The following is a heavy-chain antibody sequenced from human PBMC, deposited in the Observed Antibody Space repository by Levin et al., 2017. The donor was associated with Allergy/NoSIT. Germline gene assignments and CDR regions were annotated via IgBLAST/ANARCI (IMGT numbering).Heavy chain of an antibody. CDR2: ISYDGSNK. V-gene: IGHV3-30*18. CDR3: AKEDEIAVAGSFDY. CDR1: GFTFPSYG. Sequence: LSLTCAASGFTFPSYGMHWVRQAPGKGLEWVAVISYDGSNKIYADSVKGRFTISRDNSKNTLYLQMNSLRAEDTAVYYCAKEDEIAVAGSFDYWGQGTLVTVSS. J-gene: IGHJ4*02. D-gene: IGHD6-19*01.